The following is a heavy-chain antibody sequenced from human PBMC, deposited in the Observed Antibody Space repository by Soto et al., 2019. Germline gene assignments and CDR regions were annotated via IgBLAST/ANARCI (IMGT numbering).Heavy chain of an antibody. CDR3: AKDIGPRIAAVDY. V-gene: IGHV3-9*01. Sequence: EVQLVESGGGLVQPGRSLRLSCAASGFTFDDYAMHWVRQAPGKGLEWVSGISWNSGSIGYADSVKGRFTISRDNAKNSLYLQMNSLRAEETALYYCAKDIGPRIAAVDYWGQGTLVTVSS. CDR1: GFTFDDYA. CDR2: ISWNSGSI. J-gene: IGHJ4*02. D-gene: IGHD6-6*01.